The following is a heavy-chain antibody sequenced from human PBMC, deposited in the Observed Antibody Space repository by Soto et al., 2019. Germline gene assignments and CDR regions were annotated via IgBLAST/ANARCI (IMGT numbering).Heavy chain of an antibody. CDR2: INHSGST. CDR1: GGSFSGYY. CDR3: ARVRELLDY. Sequence: QVQLQQWGAGLLKPSETLSLTCAVYGGSFSGYYWSWIRQPPGKGLEWIGEINHSGSTNYNPTLKPRVNISLDTSKNQYSLKLSSGTAADTAVCYCARVRELLDYWGQGTLVTVST. J-gene: IGHJ4*02. V-gene: IGHV4-34*01. D-gene: IGHD1-26*01.